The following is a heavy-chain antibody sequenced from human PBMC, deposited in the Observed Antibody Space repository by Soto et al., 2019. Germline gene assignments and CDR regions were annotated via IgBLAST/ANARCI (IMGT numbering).Heavy chain of an antibody. Sequence: WETLSLTCTVSGGSVSSGSYYWSWIRQPPGKGLEWIGYIYYSGSTNYNPSLKSRVTISVDTSKNQFSLKLSSVTAADTAVYYCARVGILEWTYYFDYWGQGTLVTVSS. CDR3: ARVGILEWTYYFDY. V-gene: IGHV4-61*01. D-gene: IGHD3-3*01. CDR1: GGSVSSGSYY. J-gene: IGHJ4*02. CDR2: IYYSGST.